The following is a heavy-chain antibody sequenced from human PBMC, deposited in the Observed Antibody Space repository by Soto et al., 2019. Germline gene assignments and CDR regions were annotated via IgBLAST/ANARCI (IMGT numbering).Heavy chain of an antibody. J-gene: IGHJ3*02. CDR1: GFTFDDYA. CDR3: AKSLVTGDAFDI. D-gene: IGHD2-21*02. CDR2: ISWNSGSI. V-gene: IGHV3-9*01. Sequence: EVQLVESGGGLVQPGRSLRLSCAASGFTFDDYAMHWVRQAPGKGLEWVSGISWNSGSIGYADSVKGRFTISRDNAKNSLYLQMNSLRAEDTALYYCAKSLVTGDAFDIWGQGTMFTVSS.